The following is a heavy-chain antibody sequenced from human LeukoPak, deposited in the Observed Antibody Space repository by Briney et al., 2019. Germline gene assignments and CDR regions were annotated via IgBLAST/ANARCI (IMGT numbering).Heavy chain of an antibody. Sequence: GGSLRLSCAASGFTFSSYSMNWVRQAPGKGLEWVSSISSSSSYIYYADSGKGRFTISRDNAKNSLYLQMNSLRAEDTAVYYCAREMWELHNWFDPWDQGTLVTVSS. D-gene: IGHD1-26*01. V-gene: IGHV3-21*01. CDR1: GFTFSSYS. CDR2: ISSSSSYI. CDR3: AREMWELHNWFDP. J-gene: IGHJ5*02.